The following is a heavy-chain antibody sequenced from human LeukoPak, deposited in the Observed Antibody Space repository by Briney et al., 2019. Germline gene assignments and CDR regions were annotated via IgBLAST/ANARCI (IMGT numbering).Heavy chain of an antibody. V-gene: IGHV3-33*01. CDR1: KFIFSDYG. D-gene: IGHD3-10*01. J-gene: IGHJ5*02. CDR2: IWYDGSDE. Sequence: PGGSLRLSCAASKFIFSDYGMHWVRQAPGRGLEWVAFIWYDGSDEYYADSVKGRFTISRDNAKNSLYLQMNSLRAEDTAVYYCARVGTMVRGVNFNWFDPWGQGTLVTVSS. CDR3: ARVGTMVRGVNFNWFDP.